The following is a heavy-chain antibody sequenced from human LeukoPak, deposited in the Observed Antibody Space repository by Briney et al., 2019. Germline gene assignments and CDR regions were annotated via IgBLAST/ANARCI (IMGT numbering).Heavy chain of an antibody. CDR3: AKDPAMANEYYFDY. Sequence: GGSLRLSCSASGVTFSSYAMSWVRQAPGKGLDWVSAISGSGGSTYYADSVKGRFTISRDNSKNMLYLQMNSLRAEDTAVYYCAKDPAMANEYYFDYWGQGTLVTVSS. V-gene: IGHV3-23*01. CDR1: GVTFSSYA. CDR2: ISGSGGST. D-gene: IGHD5-18*01. J-gene: IGHJ4*02.